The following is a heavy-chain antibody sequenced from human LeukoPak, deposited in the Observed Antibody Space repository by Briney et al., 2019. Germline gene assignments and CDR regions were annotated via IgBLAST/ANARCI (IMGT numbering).Heavy chain of an antibody. D-gene: IGHD3-22*01. CDR3: ASSGYYGHSDY. Sequence: SETLSLTCAVYGGSFSGYYWSWIRQPPGKELEWIGEINHSGSTNYNPSLKSRVTISVDTSKNQFSLKLSSVTAADTAVYYCASSGYYGHSDYWGQGTLVTVSS. V-gene: IGHV4-34*01. CDR1: GGSFSGYY. CDR2: INHSGST. J-gene: IGHJ4*02.